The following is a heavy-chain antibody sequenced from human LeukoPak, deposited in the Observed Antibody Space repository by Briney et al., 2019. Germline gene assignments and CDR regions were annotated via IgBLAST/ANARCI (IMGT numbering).Heavy chain of an antibody. CDR1: GYTLTSYG. V-gene: IGHV1-18*01. CDR2: ISAYNGNT. D-gene: IGHD3-10*01. CDR3: ARGGITMVRGAISDAFDI. J-gene: IGHJ3*02. Sequence: AASVKVSCKASGYTLTSYGISWVRQAPGQGLEWMGWISAYNGNTNYAQKLQGRVTMTTDTSTSTAYMELRSLKSDDTAVYYCARGGITMVRGAISDAFDIWGQGTMVTVSS.